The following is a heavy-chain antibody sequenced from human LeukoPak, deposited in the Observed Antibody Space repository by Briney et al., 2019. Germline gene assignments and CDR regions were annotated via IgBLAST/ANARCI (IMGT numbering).Heavy chain of an antibody. Sequence: SEALSLSCIVSNGSISVNYWSWIRQPPGKGLEWIGYIYSSGSTNYNPSLQSRVTISINTSKRQLSLQVSSVTAGDTAAYYCAKGSGYWGFDSWGQGTLVTVSS. V-gene: IGHV4-4*08. CDR3: AKGSGYWGFDS. CDR1: NGSISVNY. D-gene: IGHD2-15*01. CDR2: IYSSGST. J-gene: IGHJ4*02.